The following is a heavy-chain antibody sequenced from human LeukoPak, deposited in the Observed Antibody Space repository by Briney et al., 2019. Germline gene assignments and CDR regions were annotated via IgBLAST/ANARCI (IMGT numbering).Heavy chain of an antibody. D-gene: IGHD4-23*01. J-gene: IGHJ6*02. CDR3: ARMTTVVTRTYYYYYGMDV. Sequence: PSETLPLTCTVSGGSISSYYWSWIRQPSGKGLEWIGYIYYSGSTNYNPSLKSRVTISVDTSKNQFSLKLSSVTAADTAVYYCARMTTVVTRTYYYYYGMDVWGQGTTVTVSS. CDR1: GGSISSYY. V-gene: IGHV4-59*12. CDR2: IYYSGST.